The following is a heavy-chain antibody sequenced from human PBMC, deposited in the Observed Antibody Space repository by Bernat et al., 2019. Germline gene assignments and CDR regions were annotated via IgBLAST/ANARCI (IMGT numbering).Heavy chain of an antibody. V-gene: IGHV3-21*05. Sequence: EVQLVESGGGLVKPGGSLRLSCAASGFTFSSYSMNWVRQAPRKGLEWVSYISSSSSYIYYADSVKGRFTISRDNAKNSLYLQMNSLRAEDTAVYYCASSRGSSWYYYFDYWGQGTLVTVSS. CDR1: GFTFSSYS. CDR3: ASSRGSSWYYYFDY. CDR2: ISSSSSYI. D-gene: IGHD6-13*01. J-gene: IGHJ4*02.